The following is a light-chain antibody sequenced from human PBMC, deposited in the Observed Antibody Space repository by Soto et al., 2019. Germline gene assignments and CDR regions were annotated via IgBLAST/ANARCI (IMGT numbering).Light chain of an antibody. CDR1: SSDVGGYNY. CDR3: SSYAGIFYV. Sequence: ALTQPPSASGSPGQSVTISCTGTSSDVGGYNYVSWYQQHPGKAPKLMIYEVSKRPSGVPDRFSGSKSGNTASLTVSGLQAEDEADYYCSSYAGIFYVFGTGTKVTVL. J-gene: IGLJ1*01. V-gene: IGLV2-8*01. CDR2: EVS.